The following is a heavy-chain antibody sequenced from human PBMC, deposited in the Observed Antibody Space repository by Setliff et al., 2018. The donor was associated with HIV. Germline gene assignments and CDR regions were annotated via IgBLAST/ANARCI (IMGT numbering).Heavy chain of an antibody. CDR3: ASSRERYYGSVRAFDI. J-gene: IGHJ3*02. D-gene: IGHD3-10*01. Sequence: SETLSLTCTVSGDSSSNDYWTWVRQPPGKGLEWIGNIHTSGTTKYNPSLNSRVTISVDMSKSQFSLRLSSVTAADTAVYYCASSRERYYGSVRAFDIWGQGTMVTVSS. V-gene: IGHV4-4*08. CDR2: IHTSGTT. CDR1: GDSSSNDY.